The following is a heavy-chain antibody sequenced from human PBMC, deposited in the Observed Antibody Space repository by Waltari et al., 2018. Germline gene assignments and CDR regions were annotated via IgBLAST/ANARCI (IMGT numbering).Heavy chain of an antibody. CDR1: GYMFTMSW. V-gene: IGHV5-51*03. J-gene: IGHJ4*02. CDR2: IYPRDSDT. D-gene: IGHD4-17*01. CDR3: ARLTSVQPQYFDY. Sequence: EVQLVQSGAEVKKPGESLKISCKGSGYMFTMSWIGWGRQRPGKGLEWMGSIYPRDSDTRYSPSFQGQVTISADKSISTAYLQWSSLKASDTAMYYCARLTSVQPQYFDYWGQGTPVTVSS.